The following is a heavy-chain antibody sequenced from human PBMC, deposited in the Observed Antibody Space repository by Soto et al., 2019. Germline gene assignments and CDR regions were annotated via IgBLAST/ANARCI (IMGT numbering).Heavy chain of an antibody. J-gene: IGHJ4*02. V-gene: IGHV4-30-4*01. CDR1: GGSISSGDYY. CDR3: ASSISRFGVVIFDY. D-gene: IGHD3-3*01. Sequence: QVQLQESGPGLVKPSQTLSLTCTVSGGSISSGDYYWSWIRQPPGKGLEWIGYIYYSGSTYYNPSLKIRVTISVGTSKNQFSLKLSSVTAADTAVYYCASSISRFGVVIFDYWGQGTLVTVSS. CDR2: IYYSGST.